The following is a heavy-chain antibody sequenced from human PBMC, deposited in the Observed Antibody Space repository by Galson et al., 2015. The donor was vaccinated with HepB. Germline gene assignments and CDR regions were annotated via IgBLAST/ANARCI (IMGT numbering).Heavy chain of an antibody. CDR2: ISAYNGNT. CDR3: ARAAEDSSRDAFDI. Sequence: SVKVSCKASGYTFTSYGISWVRQAPGQGLEWMGWISAYNGNTNYAHKLQGRVTMTTDTSTSTAYMELRSLRSDDTAVYYCARAAEDSSRDAFDIWGQGTMVTVSS. D-gene: IGHD3-22*01. V-gene: IGHV1-18*04. J-gene: IGHJ3*02. CDR1: GYTFTSYG.